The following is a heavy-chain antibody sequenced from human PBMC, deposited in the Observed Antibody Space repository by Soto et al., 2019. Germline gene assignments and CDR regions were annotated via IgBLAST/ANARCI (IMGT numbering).Heavy chain of an antibody. CDR2: IRGSGGTT. CDR3: AKDNSALPGPSHGMDV. V-gene: IGHV3-23*01. CDR1: GVTVSSYG. J-gene: IGHJ6*02. D-gene: IGHD1-1*01. Sequence: PGGSLRLSCVASGVTVSSYGVGWVRQAPGKGLEWVSVIRGSGGTTYYADSVKGRLTISRDTSENTVYLHMNSLNADDTAVYYCAKDNSALPGPSHGMDVWGQGTTVTVSS.